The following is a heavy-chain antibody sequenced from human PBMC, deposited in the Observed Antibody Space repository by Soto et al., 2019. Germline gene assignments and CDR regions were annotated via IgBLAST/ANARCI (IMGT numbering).Heavy chain of an antibody. Sequence: SETLSLTCTVSGGSISSGGYYWSWIRQHPGKGLEWIGYIYYSGSTYYNPSLKSRVTISVDTSKNQFSLKLSSVTAADTAVYYCARVGSGSYDYYYYYYGMDVWGQGTTVTVSS. V-gene: IGHV4-31*03. J-gene: IGHJ6*02. CDR1: GGSISSGGYY. D-gene: IGHD3-10*01. CDR2: IYYSGST. CDR3: ARVGSGSYDYYYYYYGMDV.